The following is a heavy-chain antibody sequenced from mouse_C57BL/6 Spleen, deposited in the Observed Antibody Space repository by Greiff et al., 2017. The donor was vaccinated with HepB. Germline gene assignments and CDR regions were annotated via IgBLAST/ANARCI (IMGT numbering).Heavy chain of an antibody. CDR3: ARVYYEHDGYFDV. V-gene: IGHV3-6*01. CDR2: ISYDGSN. D-gene: IGHD2-4*01. J-gene: IGHJ1*03. CDR1: GYSITSGYY. Sequence: DVKLQESGPGLVKPSQSLSLTCSVTGYSITSGYYWNWIRQFPGNKLEWMGYISYDGSNNYNPSLKNRISITRDTSKNQFFLKLNSVTTEETATHYCARVYYEHDGYFDVWGTGTTGTVSS.